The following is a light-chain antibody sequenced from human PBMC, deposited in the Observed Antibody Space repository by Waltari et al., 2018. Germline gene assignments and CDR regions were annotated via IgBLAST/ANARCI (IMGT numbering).Light chain of an antibody. CDR2: DVN. CDR1: SRDIGFHTH. V-gene: IGLV2-14*03. J-gene: IGLJ2*01. Sequence: QSALTQPASLSGAPGQSITISCTGTSRDIGFHTHVSWYQQHPGQAPRLLMYDVNSRPSGVSNRFSGSKSGNTASLTISGLQADDEAHYYCSAYTSSATLAFGGGTGLTVL. CDR3: SAYTSSATLA.